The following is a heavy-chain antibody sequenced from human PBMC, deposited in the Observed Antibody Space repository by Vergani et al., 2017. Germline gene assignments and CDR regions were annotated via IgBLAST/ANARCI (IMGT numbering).Heavy chain of an antibody. CDR1: GGSFSGYY. J-gene: IGHJ6*03. Sequence: QVQLQQWGAGLLKPSETLSLTCAVYGGSFSGYYWSWIRQPPGKGLEWIGEINHSGSTNYNPSLKSRVTISVDTDKNQFSLKLSSVTAADTAVYYCARGPLGFWNGYYPGDYYIDGWGKGTTVTVSS. V-gene: IGHV4-34*01. CDR2: INHSGST. CDR3: ARGPLGFWNGYYPGDYYIDG. D-gene: IGHD3-3*01.